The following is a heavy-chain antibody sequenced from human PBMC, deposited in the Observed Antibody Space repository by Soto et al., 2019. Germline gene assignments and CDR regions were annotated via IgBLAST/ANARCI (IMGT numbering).Heavy chain of an antibody. CDR2: ISYDGSNK. D-gene: IGHD3-3*01. V-gene: IGHV3-30-3*01. Sequence: GGSLRLSCAASGFTFSSYAMHWVSQAPGKRLEWVAVISYDGSNKYYADSVKGRFTISRDNSKNTLYLQMNSLRAEDTAVYYCARDGDGVLRFLEWSPHRHVLDVWGQGTTVTVSS. CDR1: GFTFSSYA. J-gene: IGHJ6*02. CDR3: ARDGDGVLRFLEWSPHRHVLDV.